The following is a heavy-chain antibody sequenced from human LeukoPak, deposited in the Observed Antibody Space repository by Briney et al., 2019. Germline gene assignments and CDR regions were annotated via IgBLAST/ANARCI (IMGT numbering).Heavy chain of an antibody. CDR3: ARGAAAGIASRPDY. Sequence: GGSLRLSCAASGFTFSSYWMSWVRQAPGKGLEWVSVIYSGGSTYYADSVKGRFTISRDNSKNTLYLQMNSLRAEDTAVYYCARGAAAGIASRPDYWGQGTLVTVSS. J-gene: IGHJ4*02. V-gene: IGHV3-66*02. CDR1: GFTFSSYW. CDR2: IYSGGST. D-gene: IGHD6-13*01.